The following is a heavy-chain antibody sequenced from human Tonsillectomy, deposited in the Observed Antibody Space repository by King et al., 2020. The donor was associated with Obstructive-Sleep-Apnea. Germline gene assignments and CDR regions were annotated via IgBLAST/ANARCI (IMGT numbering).Heavy chain of an antibody. V-gene: IGHV4-39*07. CDR1: GGSISSSSYY. D-gene: IGHD3-3*01. CDR3: ARVGLTIFGVVYGLDV. J-gene: IGHJ6*02. Sequence: QLQESGPGLVKPSETLSLTCSVSGGSISSSSYYWGWIRQPPGKGLEWIGTIYYSGSTYYNPSLMSRVTISVDTSKNQFSLKLSSVTAADTAGYYCARVGLTIFGVVYGLDVWGQGTTVTVSS. CDR2: IYYSGST.